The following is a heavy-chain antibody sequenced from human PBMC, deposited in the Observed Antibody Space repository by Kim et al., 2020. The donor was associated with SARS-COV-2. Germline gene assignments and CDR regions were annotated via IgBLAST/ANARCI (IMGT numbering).Heavy chain of an antibody. J-gene: IGHJ4*02. D-gene: IGHD2-15*01. V-gene: IGHV4-59*09. CDR2: T. Sequence: TNYNPSLKSRVTISVDTSKNQFSQKLSSVTAADTAVYYCARGHDGGLPNWGQGTLVTVSS. CDR3: ARGHDGGLPN.